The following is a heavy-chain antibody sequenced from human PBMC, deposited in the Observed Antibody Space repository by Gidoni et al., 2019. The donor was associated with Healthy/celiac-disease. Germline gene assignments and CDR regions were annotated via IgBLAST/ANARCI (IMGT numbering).Heavy chain of an antibody. D-gene: IGHD6-6*01. CDR2: INPNSGGT. CDR3: ARDLHPTVHYYYYYGMDV. Sequence: GQSGAEVKKPGASVKVSCKASGYTFTGYYMHWVRQAPGQGLEWMGWINPNSGGTNYAQKFQGWVNMTRDTSISTAYMELSRLRSDDTAVYYCARDLHPTVHYYYYYGMDVWGQGTTVTVSS. J-gene: IGHJ6*02. V-gene: IGHV1-2*04. CDR1: GYTFTGYY.